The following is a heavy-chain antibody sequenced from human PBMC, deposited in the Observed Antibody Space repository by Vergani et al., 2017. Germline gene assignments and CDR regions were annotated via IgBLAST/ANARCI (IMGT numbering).Heavy chain of an antibody. CDR2: FDPEHGEV. Sequence: QVQLVQSGSEVRKPGASVKVSCQVSGYSLTELTIHWVRQAPGKGLEWMGGFDPEHGEVTFAHHIQGRVTMTEDRSTSTVYMELSSLRSEDTAVYYCARXIGQLARYNWFDPWGQGTLVTVSS. J-gene: IGHJ5*02. CDR3: ARXIGQLARYNWFDP. CDR1: GYSLTELT. V-gene: IGHV1-24*01. D-gene: IGHD6-13*01.